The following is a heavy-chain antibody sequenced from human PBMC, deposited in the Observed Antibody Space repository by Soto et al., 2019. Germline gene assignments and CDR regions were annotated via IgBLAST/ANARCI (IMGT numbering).Heavy chain of an antibody. V-gene: IGHV4-59*12. Sequence: SETLSLTCTVSGGSISSYYWSWIRQPPGKGLEWIGYIYYSGSTYYNPSLKSRVTISVDTSKNQFSLKLSSVTAADTAVYYCAREFGGPDFVSTNWFAPWGQGTLVTVSS. D-gene: IGHD3-3*01. CDR3: AREFGGPDFVSTNWFAP. J-gene: IGHJ5*02. CDR1: GGSISSYY. CDR2: IYYSGST.